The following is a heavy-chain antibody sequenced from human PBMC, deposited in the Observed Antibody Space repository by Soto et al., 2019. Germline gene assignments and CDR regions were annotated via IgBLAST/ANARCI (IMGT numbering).Heavy chain of an antibody. Sequence: QVQLVQSGAEVKKPGASVKVSCKASGYTFTGDYMHWVRQAPGQGLEWMGWINPNSGGTNYAQKFQGWVTMTRDTSISTAYMELSRLRSDDTAVYYCAREQFGVPHYYYYYGMDVWGQGTTVTVSS. V-gene: IGHV1-2*04. CDR2: INPNSGGT. J-gene: IGHJ6*02. CDR1: GYTFTGDY. D-gene: IGHD3-10*01. CDR3: AREQFGVPHYYYYYGMDV.